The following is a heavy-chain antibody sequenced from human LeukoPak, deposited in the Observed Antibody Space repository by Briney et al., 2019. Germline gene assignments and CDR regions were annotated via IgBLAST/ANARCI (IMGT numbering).Heavy chain of an antibody. Sequence: PGGSLRLSCAASGFTFSSSEMNWVRQAPEKGLEWISYISSSGTTIYYADSVRGRFTISRDNAMNSLYLQMNSLRAEDTAVYYCARDVWPFGTYRGQGTLVTVSS. CDR2: ISSSGTTI. V-gene: IGHV3-48*03. CDR3: ARDVWPFGTY. D-gene: IGHD3-16*01. J-gene: IGHJ4*02. CDR1: GFTFSSSE.